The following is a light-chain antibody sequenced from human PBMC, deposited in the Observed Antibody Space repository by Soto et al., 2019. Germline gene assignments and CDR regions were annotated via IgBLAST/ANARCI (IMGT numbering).Light chain of an antibody. CDR2: DAS. V-gene: IGKV1-5*01. J-gene: IGKJ1*01. CDR1: QSISSW. Sequence: DIQMTQSPSTLYASVGDRVTITCRASQSISSWLAWYQQKPGKAPKLLIYDASSLESGVPSRFSGSGSGTEFTLTISSLQHDDFATYYCQQYHSYWWTFGQGTKVEIQ. CDR3: QQYHSYWWT.